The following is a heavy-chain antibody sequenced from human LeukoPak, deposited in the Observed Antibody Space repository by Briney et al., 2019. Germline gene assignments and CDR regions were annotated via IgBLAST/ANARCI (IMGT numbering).Heavy chain of an antibody. V-gene: IGHV3-7*03. CDR3: ATVAPGFWSGYFYYYYYGMDV. D-gene: IGHD3-3*01. Sequence: GGSLRLSCAASGFTFSSYWMSWVRQAPGKGLEWVANIKQDGSEKYYVDSVKGRFTISRDNAKNSLYLQMNSLGAGDTAVYYCATVAPGFWSGYFYYYYYGMDVWGQGTTVTVSS. CDR2: IKQDGSEK. J-gene: IGHJ6*02. CDR1: GFTFSSYW.